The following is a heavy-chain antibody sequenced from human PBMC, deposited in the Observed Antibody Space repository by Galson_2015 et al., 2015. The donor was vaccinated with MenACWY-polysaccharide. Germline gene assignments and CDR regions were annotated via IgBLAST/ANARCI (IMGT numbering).Heavy chain of an antibody. D-gene: IGHD3-3*01. CDR1: GYTFTGYY. CDR2: INPNSGGT. J-gene: IGHJ4*02. Sequence: SVKVSCKASGYTFTGYYMHWVRQAPGQGLEWMGRINPNSGGTNYAQKFQGRVTMTRDTSISTAYMELSRLRSDDTAVYYCARADGGIRFLEWLPLNGPDYWGQGTLVTVSS. CDR3: ARADGGIRFLEWLPLNGPDY. V-gene: IGHV1-2*06.